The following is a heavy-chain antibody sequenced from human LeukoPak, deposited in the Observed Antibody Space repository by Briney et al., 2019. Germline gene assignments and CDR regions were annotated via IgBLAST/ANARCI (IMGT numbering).Heavy chain of an antibody. CDR1: GFTFGTHS. CDR2: ISGSGDRA. D-gene: IGHD2-2*01. CDR3: AKYCVTTTCYERLFDF. Sequence: PGGSLRLSCATSGFTFGTHSMSWVRQAPGKGLEWVSGISGSGDRAHYADSVKGRFTISRDNSKNTVTLQMNSLTVDDMAVYYCAKYCVTTTCYERLFDFWGQGTLVT. J-gene: IGHJ4*02. V-gene: IGHV3-23*01.